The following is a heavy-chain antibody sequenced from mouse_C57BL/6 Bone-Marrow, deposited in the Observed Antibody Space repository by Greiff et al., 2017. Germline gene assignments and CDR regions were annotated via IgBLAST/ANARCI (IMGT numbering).Heavy chain of an antibody. D-gene: IGHD1-1*01. CDR2: IDPENGDT. Sequence: VQLQQSGAELVRPGASVKLSCTASGFNIKDDYMHWVKQRPEQGLEWIGWIDPENGDTEYTSKFQGKATITADTSSNTAYLQLSSLTSEDTAVYDCTYGTPAPHYGDYWGQGTTLTVSS. J-gene: IGHJ2*01. CDR3: TYGTPAPHYGDY. CDR1: GFNIKDDY. V-gene: IGHV14-4*01.